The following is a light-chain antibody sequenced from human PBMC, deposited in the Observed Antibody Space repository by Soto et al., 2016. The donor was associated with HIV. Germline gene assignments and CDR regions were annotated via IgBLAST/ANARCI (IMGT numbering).Light chain of an antibody. CDR3: QQYNSYWT. V-gene: IGKV1-5*03. CDR2: KAS. CDR1: QSISTW. Sequence: DIQMTQSPSTLSASVGGRVTITCRASQSISTWLAWYQQKPDKPPKLLIYKASTLESGVPSRFSGSGSGTEFTLTISRLQPDDLATYYCQQYNSYWTFGQGTKVEMK. J-gene: IGKJ1*01.